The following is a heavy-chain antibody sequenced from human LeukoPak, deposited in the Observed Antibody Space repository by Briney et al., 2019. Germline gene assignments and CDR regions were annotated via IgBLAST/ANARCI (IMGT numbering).Heavy chain of an antibody. CDR2: ITGSGTDT. CDR3: AKGSSSSRPYYFDY. J-gene: IGHJ4*02. Sequence: TGGSLRPSCAASGFTFYNYAMSWVRQAPGKGLEWVSAITGSGTDTFHADSVKGRFTISRDNSESTLYLQMNSLRAEDTATYYCAKGSSSSRPYYFDYWGQGTLVTVSS. V-gene: IGHV3-23*01. D-gene: IGHD6-6*01. CDR1: GFTFYNYA.